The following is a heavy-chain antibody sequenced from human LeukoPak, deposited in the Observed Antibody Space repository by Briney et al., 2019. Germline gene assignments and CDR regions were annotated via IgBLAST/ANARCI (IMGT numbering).Heavy chain of an antibody. CDR3: ARGGGFLRVLTWFDP. CDR2: INGYNGNV. Sequence: GASVKVSCKASGYTFSNYGISWARRAPGQGLEWMGWINGYNGNVNYVQRLQGRVTMTTDTSTNTAYMELRSLRSDDTAVYFCARGGGFLRVLTWFDPWGQGTLVTVSS. V-gene: IGHV1-18*01. D-gene: IGHD3-3*01. CDR1: GYTFSNYG. J-gene: IGHJ5*02.